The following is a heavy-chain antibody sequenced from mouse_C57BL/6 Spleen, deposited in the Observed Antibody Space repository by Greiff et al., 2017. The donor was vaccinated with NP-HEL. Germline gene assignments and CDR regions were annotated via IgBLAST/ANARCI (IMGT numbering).Heavy chain of an antibody. Sequence: VKLVESGAELARPGASVKLSCKASGYTFTSYGISWVKQRTGQGLEWIGEIYPRSGNTYYNEKFKGKATLTADKSSSTAYMELRRLTSEDSAVYFCARHYGSSYGGWYFDVWGTGTTVTVSS. CDR3: ARHYGSSYGGWYFDV. CDR1: GYTFTSYG. D-gene: IGHD1-1*01. J-gene: IGHJ1*03. CDR2: IYPRSGNT. V-gene: IGHV1-81*01.